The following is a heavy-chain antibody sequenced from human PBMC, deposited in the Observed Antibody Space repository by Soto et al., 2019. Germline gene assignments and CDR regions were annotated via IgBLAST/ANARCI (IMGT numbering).Heavy chain of an antibody. CDR2: ISYDGSNK. J-gene: IGHJ4*02. CDR3: AKDYAGTTDY. CDR1: GFTFSSYG. Sequence: GGSLRLSCAASGFTFSSYGMHWVRQAPGKGLEWVAVISYDGSNKYYADSVKGRFTISRDNSKNTLYLQMNSLRAEDTAVYYCAKDYAGTTDYWGKGTLVTVSS. V-gene: IGHV3-30*18. D-gene: IGHD1-7*01.